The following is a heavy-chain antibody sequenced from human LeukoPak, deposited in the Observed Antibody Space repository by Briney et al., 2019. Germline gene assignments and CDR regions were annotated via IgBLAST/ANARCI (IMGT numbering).Heavy chain of an antibody. CDR3: GRNAITFGGVIVPNDY. D-gene: IGHD3-16*02. CDR1: GYTFTSYG. CDR2: ISAYNGNT. J-gene: IGHJ4*02. V-gene: IGHV1-18*01. Sequence: ASVKVSCKASGYTFTSYGISWVRQAPGQGLEWMGWISAYNGNTNYAQKLQGRVTMTTDTSTSTAYMELRSLRSDDTAVYYCGRNAITFGGVIVPNDYWGKGTLVTVST.